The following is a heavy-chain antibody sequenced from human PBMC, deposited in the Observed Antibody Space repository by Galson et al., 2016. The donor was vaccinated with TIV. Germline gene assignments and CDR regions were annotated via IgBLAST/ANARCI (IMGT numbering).Heavy chain of an antibody. CDR2: ISRSGGIT. D-gene: IGHD2-21*01. CDR3: ANRKNYGGDAFED. CDR1: GFTFDFYA. V-gene: IGHV3-23*01. Sequence: SLRLSCAASGFTFDFYAMSWVRQAPGQGLEWVAGISRSGGITYFADSVKGRFTISRDNSKNTLFLQMNSLRDEDTAVYYCANRKNYGGDAFEDWGQGTVVTVSS. J-gene: IGHJ3*01.